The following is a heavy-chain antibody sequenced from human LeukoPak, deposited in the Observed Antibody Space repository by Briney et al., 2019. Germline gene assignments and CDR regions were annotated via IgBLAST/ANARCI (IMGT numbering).Heavy chain of an antibody. J-gene: IGHJ4*02. CDR3: AGGHYDFWSGYYTSFDY. CDR1: GGSISSYY. D-gene: IGHD3-3*01. Sequence: SETLSLTCTVSGGSISSYYWSWIRQPAGKGLEWIGRIYTSGSTNYNPSLKSRVTMSVDTSKNQFSLKLSSVAAADTAVYYCAGGHYDFWSGYYTSFDYWGKGTLVTVSS. V-gene: IGHV4-4*07. CDR2: IYTSGST.